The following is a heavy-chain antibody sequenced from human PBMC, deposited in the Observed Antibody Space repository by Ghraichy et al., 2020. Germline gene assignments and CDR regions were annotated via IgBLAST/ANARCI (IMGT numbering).Heavy chain of an antibody. J-gene: IGHJ4*02. V-gene: IGHV3-33*01. Sequence: GGSLRLSCATSGFTFSSHGMHWVRQAPGKGLEWVALISYDGSNQNYIDSVKGRFAISRDNSKNTLFLQMNSLRAEDTAVYYCARFYGGDSDGYFDSWGQGPLVTVSS. D-gene: IGHD4-23*01. CDR2: ISYDGSNQ. CDR1: GFTFSSHG. CDR3: ARFYGGDSDGYFDS.